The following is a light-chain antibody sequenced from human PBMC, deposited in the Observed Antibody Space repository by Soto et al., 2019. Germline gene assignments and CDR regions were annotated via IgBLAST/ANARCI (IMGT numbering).Light chain of an antibody. J-gene: IGLJ1*01. V-gene: IGLV1-51*01. CDR3: GSWDSSLSAYV. CDR2: DDD. CDR1: SSNIGGNS. Sequence: VLTHPPSVYAAPGQRVTISCSGSSSNIGGNSGSWYQQLPGTAPKLLIYDDDKRPSGIPDRFSGSKSGTSATLGITGLQTGDEVDYYCGSWDSSLSAYVFGTGTKV.